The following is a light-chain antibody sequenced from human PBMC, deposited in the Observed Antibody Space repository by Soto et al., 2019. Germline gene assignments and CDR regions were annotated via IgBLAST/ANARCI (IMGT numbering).Light chain of an antibody. V-gene: IGLV1-47*02. J-gene: IGLJ2*01. CDR2: SNN. CDR3: VAWDDSLSGVV. Sequence: QSVLTQPPSESGTPGQRVTISCSGSSSNIGSNYVYWYQQLPGTAPKLLIYSNNQRPSGVPDRFSGSKSGTSASLAISGLRSEDEADYYCVAWDDSLSGVVFGGGTKVTVL. CDR1: SSNIGSNY.